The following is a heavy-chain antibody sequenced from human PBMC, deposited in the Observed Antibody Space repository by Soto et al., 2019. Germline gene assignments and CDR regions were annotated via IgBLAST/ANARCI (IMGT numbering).Heavy chain of an antibody. CDR2: ISAYNGNT. J-gene: IGHJ5*02. Sequence: ASVKVSCKASGYTFTSYGISWVRQAPGQGLEWMGWISAYNGNTNYAQKLQGRVTMTTDTSTSTAYMELRSLRSDDTAVYYCAREGCSGGSCYSDWFDPWGQGTLVTSPQ. CDR1: GYTFTSYG. D-gene: IGHD2-15*01. V-gene: IGHV1-18*04. CDR3: AREGCSGGSCYSDWFDP.